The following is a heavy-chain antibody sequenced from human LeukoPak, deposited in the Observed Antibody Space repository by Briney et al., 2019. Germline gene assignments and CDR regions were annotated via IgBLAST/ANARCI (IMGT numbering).Heavy chain of an antibody. CDR3: ASSQIAAPGTRAAYYYYYMDV. Sequence: SETLSLTCTVSGGSISSSSYYWGWIRQPPGKGLEWIGSIYYSGSTYYNPSLKSRVTISVDTSKNQFSLKLSSVTAADTAVYYCASSQIAAPGTRAAYYYYYMDVWGKGTTVTVSS. D-gene: IGHD6-13*01. V-gene: IGHV4-39*07. J-gene: IGHJ6*03. CDR2: IYYSGST. CDR1: GGSISSSSYY.